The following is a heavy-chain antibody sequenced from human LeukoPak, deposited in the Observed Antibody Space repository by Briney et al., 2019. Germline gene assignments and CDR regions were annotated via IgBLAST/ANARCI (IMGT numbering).Heavy chain of an antibody. CDR3: ARGPPHDYSNYWFDP. CDR2: IIPIFGTA. V-gene: IGHV1-69*05. D-gene: IGHD4-11*01. CDR1: GGTFSSYA. J-gene: IGHJ5*02. Sequence: ASVKVSCKASGGTFSSYAISWVRQAPGQGLEWMGRIIPIFGTANYAQKFQGRVTITTDESTSTAYMELSSLRSEDTAVYYCARGPPHDYSNYWFDPWGQRTLVTVSS.